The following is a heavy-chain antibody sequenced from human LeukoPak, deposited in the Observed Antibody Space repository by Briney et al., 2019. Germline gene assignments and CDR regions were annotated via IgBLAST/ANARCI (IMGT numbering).Heavy chain of an antibody. CDR1: GGSFSGYY. V-gene: IGHV4-34*01. D-gene: IGHD6-13*01. J-gene: IGHJ3*02. CDR3: ARASNFPGRQLAPGDAFDI. CDR2: INHSGST. Sequence: PSETLSLTCAVYGGSFSGYYWSCIRQPPGKGLEWIGEINHSGSTNYNPSLESRVTISVDTSKNQFSLKLSSVTAADTAVYYCARASNFPGRQLAPGDAFDIWGQGTMVTVSS.